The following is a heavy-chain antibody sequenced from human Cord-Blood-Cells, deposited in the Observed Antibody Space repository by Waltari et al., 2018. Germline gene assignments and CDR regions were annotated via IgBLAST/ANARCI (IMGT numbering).Heavy chain of an antibody. CDR2: IYYSGGT. V-gene: IGHV4-61*01. CDR3: ARGGLERLY. Sequence: QVQLQESGPGLVKPSETLSLTCTVSGGSVSSGSYYWSWIRQPPGKGLEWIGYIYYSGGTNYNPSLKSRVTISVDTSKNQFSLKLSSVTAADTAVYYCARGGLERLYWGQGTLVTVSS. CDR1: GGSVSSGSYY. J-gene: IGHJ4*02. D-gene: IGHD1-1*01.